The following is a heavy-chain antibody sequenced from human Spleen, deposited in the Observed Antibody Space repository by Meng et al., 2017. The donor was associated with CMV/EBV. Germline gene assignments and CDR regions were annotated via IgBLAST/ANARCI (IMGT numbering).Heavy chain of an antibody. Sequence: SETLSLTCTVSGGSVSSGSYYWSWIRQPPGKGLECIGYVYYSGSTNYNPSLKSRVTISVDTSKNQFSLKLSSVTAADTAVYYCARGGGMATTYRGLDYWGQGTLVTVSS. CDR3: ARGGGMATTYRGLDY. D-gene: IGHD5-24*01. CDR1: GGSVSSGSYY. CDR2: VYYSGST. J-gene: IGHJ4*02. V-gene: IGHV4-61*01.